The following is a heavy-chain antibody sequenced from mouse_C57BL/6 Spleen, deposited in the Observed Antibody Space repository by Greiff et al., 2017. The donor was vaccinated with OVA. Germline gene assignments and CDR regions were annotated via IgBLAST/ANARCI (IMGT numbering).Heavy chain of an antibody. CDR2: INPGNGDT. CDR1: GYAFSSSW. CDR3: ARLGLLQGYFDD. J-gene: IGHJ2*01. Sequence: VQLQQSGPELVKPGASVKISCKASGYAFSSSWMHWVKQRPGKGLEWIGQINPGNGDTNYNGRFKGKATLPADKSSSTAYMQLSSLASEDSAVYFCARLGLLQGYFDDWGQSTTLTVAS. D-gene: IGHD1-1*01. V-gene: IGHV1-82*01.